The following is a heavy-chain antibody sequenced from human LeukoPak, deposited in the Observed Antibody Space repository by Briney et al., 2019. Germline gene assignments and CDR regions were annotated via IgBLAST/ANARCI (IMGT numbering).Heavy chain of an antibody. CDR1: GFTFSSYE. V-gene: IGHV3-48*03. Sequence: GGSMRLSCAASGFTFSSYEMNWVRQAPGKGLEWVSYISSSGSTIYYADSVKGRFTISRDNAKNSLYLQMNSLRAEDTAVYYCARVNAAAGTFDYWGQGTLVTVSS. CDR3: ARVNAAAGTFDY. CDR2: ISSSGSTI. J-gene: IGHJ4*02. D-gene: IGHD6-13*01.